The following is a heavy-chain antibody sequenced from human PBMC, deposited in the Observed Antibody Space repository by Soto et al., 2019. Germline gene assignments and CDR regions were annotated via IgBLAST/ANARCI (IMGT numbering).Heavy chain of an antibody. D-gene: IGHD1-7*01. Sequence: PSGSLSLGCTVSGDTVCIAGYSGSWIRQPPGKGLEWIGYISSRGSANYNPSLKSRVTISVDTSKNQFSLKLTSVTAADTAVYYCAIAGNYRYFDAWGQGTLVTVSS. J-gene: IGHJ4*02. CDR2: ISSRGSA. V-gene: IGHV4-61*08. CDR1: GDTVCIAGYS. CDR3: AIAGNYRYFDA.